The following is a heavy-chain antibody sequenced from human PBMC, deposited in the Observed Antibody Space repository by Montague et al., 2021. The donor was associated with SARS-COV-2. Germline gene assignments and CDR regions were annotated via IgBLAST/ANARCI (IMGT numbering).Heavy chain of an antibody. Sequence: TLSLTCTVSGGSISHDSYTWSWIRPPQGQDREWIGYFFAGGSTYSTASLQSRVTISIDNYKIQLSLTLTSITAADTAVYFCARGGADFGDYDWLDSWGQGILVTVSS. CDR3: ARGGADFGDYDWLDS. J-gene: IGHJ5*01. CDR2: FFAGGST. CDR1: GGSISHDSYT. V-gene: IGHV4-30-2*01. D-gene: IGHD4-17*01.